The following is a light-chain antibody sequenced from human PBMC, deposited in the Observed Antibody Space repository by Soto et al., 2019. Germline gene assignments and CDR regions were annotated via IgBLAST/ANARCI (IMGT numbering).Light chain of an antibody. CDR1: QSVSNY. CDR2: DAS. Sequence: EIVLTQSPATLSLSPGERATLSCRASQSVSNYLAWYQQKPGQAPRLLISDASNRATGIPARFSGSGSGTEFTITISSLEPEDFAVYYCQLRSNWPPLYTFGQGTKLDIK. V-gene: IGKV3-11*01. CDR3: QLRSNWPPLYT. J-gene: IGKJ2*01.